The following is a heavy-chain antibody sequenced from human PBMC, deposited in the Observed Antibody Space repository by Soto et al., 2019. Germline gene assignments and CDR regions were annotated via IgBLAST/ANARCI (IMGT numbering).Heavy chain of an antibody. J-gene: IGHJ4*02. CDR1: GGSLRGYF. CDR2: INDSGST. D-gene: IGHD3-16*01. Sequence: PSEPLSLTCAVSGGSLRGYFWSWIRQSPDKGLEWIGEINDSGSTYYNPSFKSRLTISVDTSKSQISLTLTSVTAADSAVYYCQGGDFWGQGTRVTVPS. V-gene: IGHV4-34*01. CDR3: QGGDF.